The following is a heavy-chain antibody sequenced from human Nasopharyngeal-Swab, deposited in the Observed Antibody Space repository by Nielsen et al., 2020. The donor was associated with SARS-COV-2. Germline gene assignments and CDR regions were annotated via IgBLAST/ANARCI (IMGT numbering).Heavy chain of an antibody. J-gene: IGHJ6*02. CDR3: ARDRVDSSSWGYYYYGMDV. CDR2: IGTAGDT. Sequence: GSLKISCAASGFTFSSHDMHWVRQATGKGLEWVSAIGTAGDTYYPGSVKGRFTISRENAKNSLYLQMNSLRAGDTAVYYCARDRVDSSSWGYYYYGMDVWGQGTTVTVSS. CDR1: GFTFSSHD. V-gene: IGHV3-13*01. D-gene: IGHD6-13*01.